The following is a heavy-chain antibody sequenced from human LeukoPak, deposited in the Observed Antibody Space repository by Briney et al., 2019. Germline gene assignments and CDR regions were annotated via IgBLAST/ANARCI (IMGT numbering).Heavy chain of an antibody. CDR1: GFTVSSNY. CDR2: IYSGGST. CDR3: ARVIGSGSYHFDY. D-gene: IGHD3-10*01. J-gene: IGHJ4*02. V-gene: IGHV3-53*01. Sequence: EGSLRLSCAASGFTVSSNYMSWVRQAPGKGLEWVSVIYSGGSTYYADSVKGRFTISRDNSKNTLYLQMNSLRAEDTAVYYCARVIGSGSYHFDYWGQGTLVTVSS.